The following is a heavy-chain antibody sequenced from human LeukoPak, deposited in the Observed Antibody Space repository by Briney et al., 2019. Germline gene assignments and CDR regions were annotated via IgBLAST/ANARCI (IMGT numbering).Heavy chain of an antibody. CDR3: ARSNYYCSGSYSGMDV. V-gene: IGHV3-30*04. D-gene: IGHD3-10*01. Sequence: GGSLRLSCAASGFTFSSYAMHWVRQAPGKGLEWVADISYDGSNKYYADSVKGRFTISRDNSKNTLYLQMSSLRAEDTAVYYCARSNYYCSGSYSGMDVWGQGTTVTVSS. CDR1: GFTFSSYA. CDR2: ISYDGSNK. J-gene: IGHJ6*02.